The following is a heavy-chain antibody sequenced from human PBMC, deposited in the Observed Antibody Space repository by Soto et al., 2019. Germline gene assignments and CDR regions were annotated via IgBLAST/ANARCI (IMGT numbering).Heavy chain of an antibody. J-gene: IGHJ4*02. CDR3: ARSPSLRSEYFDY. V-gene: IGHV3-74*01. D-gene: IGHD2-15*01. CDR1: RFTFSSYW. Sequence: PGGSLRLSCAASRFTFSSYWMHWVRQAPRKGLVWVSRINSDGSSTSYADSVKGRFTISRDNAKNTLYLQMNSLRAEDTAVYYCARSPSLRSEYFDYWGQGTLVTVSS. CDR2: INSDGSST.